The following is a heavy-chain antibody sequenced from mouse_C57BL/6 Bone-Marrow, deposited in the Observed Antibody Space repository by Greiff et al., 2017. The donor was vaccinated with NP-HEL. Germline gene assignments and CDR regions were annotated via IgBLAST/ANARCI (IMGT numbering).Heavy chain of an antibody. V-gene: IGHV5-9-1*02. CDR2: ISSGGDYI. Sequence: EVKVEESGEGLVKPGGSLKLSCAASGFTFSSYAMSWVRQTPEKRLEWVAYISSGGDYIYYADTVKGRFTISRDNARNTLYLQMSSLKSEDTAMYYCTRGDCAFAYWGQGTLVTVSA. D-gene: IGHD6-1*01. CDR3: TRGDCAFAY. CDR1: GFTFSSYA. J-gene: IGHJ3*01.